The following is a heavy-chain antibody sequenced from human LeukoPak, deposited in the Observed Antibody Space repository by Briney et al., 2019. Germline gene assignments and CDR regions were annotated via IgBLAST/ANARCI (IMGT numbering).Heavy chain of an antibody. CDR1: GFTLSSYA. CDR2: ISYDGSNK. J-gene: IGHJ4*02. CDR3: ASAYDFWSGYYLDY. V-gene: IGHV3-30*04. D-gene: IGHD3-3*01. Sequence: GGSLRLSCAASGFTLSSYARHWVRQAPGKGLEWVAVISYDGSNKYYADSVKGRFTISRDNSKNTLYLQMNSLRAEDTAVYYCASAYDFWSGYYLDYWGQGTLVTVSS.